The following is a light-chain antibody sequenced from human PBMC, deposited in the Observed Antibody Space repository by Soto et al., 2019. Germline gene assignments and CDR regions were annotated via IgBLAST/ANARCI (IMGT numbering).Light chain of an antibody. J-gene: IGKJ1*01. V-gene: IGKV1-5*01. CDR1: QSIVRW. CDR2: DAS. CDR3: HQYNNYWT. Sequence: DSRMNQSPCAVSANIGDRVTITCRASQSIVRWMAWYQQKPGKAPKPLIYDASSLESGVPQRFSGSGSATEFTLTIISLQPDDFATYSCHQYNNYWTFGQGTKVDIK.